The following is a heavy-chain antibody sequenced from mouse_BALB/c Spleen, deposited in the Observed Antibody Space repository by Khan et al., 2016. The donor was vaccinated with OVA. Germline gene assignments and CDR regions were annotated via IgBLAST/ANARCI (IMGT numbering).Heavy chain of an antibody. V-gene: IGHV2-6-1*01. Sequence: QVQLKESGPGLVAPSQSLSITCTISGFSLTNYGVHWVRQPPGQGLEWLVVIWRGGSTTYNSALISRLTISTDNSTSRAFYKLHSLLTYDTAVYLGAIQPYYQYNSMDYWGQGTPVTVSA. D-gene: IGHD2-10*01. CDR3: AIQPYYQYNSMDY. J-gene: IGHJ4*01. CDR2: IWRGGST. CDR1: GFSLTNYG.